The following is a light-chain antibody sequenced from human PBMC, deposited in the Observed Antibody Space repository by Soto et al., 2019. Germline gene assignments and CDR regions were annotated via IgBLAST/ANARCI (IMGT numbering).Light chain of an antibody. J-gene: IGLJ1*01. V-gene: IGLV2-18*02. Sequence: QSVLTQPPSVSGSPGQSVAISCTGTSSDVVSYNRVSWYQQPPGTAPKVMIYEVSNRPSGVPDRFSGSKSGNTASLTISGLQAEDEADYYCSSYTSSTTYVFGTGTKVTVL. CDR2: EVS. CDR1: SSDVVSYNR. CDR3: SSYTSSTTYV.